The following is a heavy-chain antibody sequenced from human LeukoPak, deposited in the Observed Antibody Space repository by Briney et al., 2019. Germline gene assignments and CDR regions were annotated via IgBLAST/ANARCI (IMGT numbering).Heavy chain of an antibody. D-gene: IGHD5-12*01. V-gene: IGHV4-59*01. CDR2: IYYSGSV. J-gene: IGHJ4*02. CDR3: ARDPVPGPDIVATYFDY. CDR1: GDSINSDY. Sequence: SETLSLTCIVSGDSINSDYWNWIRQPPGKGLEWIGYIYYSGSVNYNPSLKSRVTISVDTSKRQFSLKLSSVTAADTAVYYCARDPVPGPDIVATYFDYWGQGTLVTVSS.